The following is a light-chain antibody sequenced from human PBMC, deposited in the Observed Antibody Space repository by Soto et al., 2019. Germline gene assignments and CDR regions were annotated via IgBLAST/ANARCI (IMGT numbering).Light chain of an antibody. CDR2: EVT. CDR1: STDVSGRNY. CDR3: CSYRSGTSV. J-gene: IGLJ1*01. Sequence: QSALTQPASVSGSPGQSITISCTGTSTDVSGRNYVSWYQQHPGKAPKVIIYEVTNRPSGISHRFSGSKSGNTASLTISGLQAEDEADYYRCSYRSGTSVFGTGTKVTVL. V-gene: IGLV2-14*01.